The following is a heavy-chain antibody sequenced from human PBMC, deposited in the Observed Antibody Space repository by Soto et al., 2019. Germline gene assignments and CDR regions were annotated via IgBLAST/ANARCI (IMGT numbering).Heavy chain of an antibody. Sequence: QVQLQESRPGLVTPSQTLSPTCTVSGGSIRSGGYYWSWIRQHPGKGLEWIGYIYNTGSTYCNPSLKRRVSISAGTCKNQLSLKLRSGTAAARAGYYCARDAAPWGEGTLVTVSS. CDR3: ARDAAP. J-gene: IGHJ5*02. CDR1: GGSIRSGGYY. V-gene: IGHV4-31*03. D-gene: IGHD6-25*01. CDR2: IYNTGST.